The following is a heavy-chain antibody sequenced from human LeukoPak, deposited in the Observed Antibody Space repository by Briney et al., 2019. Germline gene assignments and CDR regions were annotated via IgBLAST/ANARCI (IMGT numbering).Heavy chain of an antibody. CDR2: IYYSGST. Sequence: SETLSLTCTVSGGSISSSSYYWGWIRQPPGKGLEWIGSIYYSGSTYYNPSLKSRVTISVDTSKNQFSLKLSSVTAADTAVYYCARLGGDFWSDFHGMDVWGQGTTVTVSS. CDR3: ARLGGDFWSDFHGMDV. D-gene: IGHD3-3*01. V-gene: IGHV4-39*01. CDR1: GGSISSSSYY. J-gene: IGHJ6*02.